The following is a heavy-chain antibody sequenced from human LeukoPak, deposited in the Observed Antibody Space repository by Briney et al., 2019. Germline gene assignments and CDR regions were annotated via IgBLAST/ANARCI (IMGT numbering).Heavy chain of an antibody. CDR2: INTDGSTT. CDR3: ARDFSEPVEY. CDR1: GFTFNYYW. V-gene: IGHV3-74*01. J-gene: IGHJ4*02. Sequence: GGSLRLSCEASGFTFNYYWMHWVRQTPGKGLVWVSRINTDGSTTTYADSVKGRFTISRDNAKNTLHLQMNSLRAEDTAVYYCARDFSEPVEYWGQGTLVTVSS. D-gene: IGHD1-14*01.